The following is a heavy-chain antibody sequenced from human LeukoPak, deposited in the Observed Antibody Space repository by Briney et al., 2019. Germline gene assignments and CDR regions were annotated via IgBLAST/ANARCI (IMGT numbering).Heavy chain of an antibody. V-gene: IGHV3-30*18. CDR1: EFTFSSYG. Sequence: PGGSLRLSCAASEFTFSSYGMHWLRQAPAKGLEWVAFISYDGSNEYCADSLKGRFTISRDNFKNTLYLQMNSLKAEDTAVYYCAKDSGWYSSGWLDYWGQGTLVTVSS. D-gene: IGHD6-19*01. J-gene: IGHJ4*02. CDR3: AKDSGWYSSGWLDY. CDR2: ISYDGSNE.